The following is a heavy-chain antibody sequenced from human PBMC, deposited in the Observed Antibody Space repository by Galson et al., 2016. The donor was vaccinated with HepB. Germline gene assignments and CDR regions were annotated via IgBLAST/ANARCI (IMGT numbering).Heavy chain of an antibody. Sequence: SLRLSCAASGFTFSSYSMNWVRQAPGKGLEWVSSISSSSTYIYYADSLKGRFTISRDNSKNSLYLQMSGLRAEDTAVYYCAKAYGDYGPGWYFDLWGRGTLVTVSS. D-gene: IGHD4-17*01. V-gene: IGHV3-21*01. CDR3: AKAYGDYGPGWYFDL. CDR2: ISSSSTYI. J-gene: IGHJ2*01. CDR1: GFTFSSYS.